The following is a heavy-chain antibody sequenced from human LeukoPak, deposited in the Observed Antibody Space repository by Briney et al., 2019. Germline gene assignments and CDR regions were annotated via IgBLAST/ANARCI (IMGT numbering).Heavy chain of an antibody. J-gene: IGHJ4*02. Sequence: MGGIIPIFGTANYAQKFQGRVTITTDESTSTAYMELSSLRSEDTAVYYCARTRAGGYSGYDFDYWGQGTLVTVSS. D-gene: IGHD5-12*01. CDR3: ARTRAGGYSGYDFDY. CDR2: IIPIFGTA. V-gene: IGHV1-69*05.